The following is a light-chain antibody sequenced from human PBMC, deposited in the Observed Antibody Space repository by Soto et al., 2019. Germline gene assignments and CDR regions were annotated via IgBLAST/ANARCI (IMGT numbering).Light chain of an antibody. J-gene: IGKJ2*01. Sequence: EMVMTQSPATLSVSPGERATLSCRASQSISSNLAWYQQKPGQAPRLLIYGVSTRATGIPAKFSGSGSGTEFTLTIDSLQSEDFAVYYCQQYKDWRTFGQGTKLEIK. CDR3: QQYKDWRT. CDR1: QSISSN. CDR2: GVS. V-gene: IGKV3-15*01.